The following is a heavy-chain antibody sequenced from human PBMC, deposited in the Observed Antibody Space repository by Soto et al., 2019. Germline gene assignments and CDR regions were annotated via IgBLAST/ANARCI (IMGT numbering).Heavy chain of an antibody. Sequence: QVQLVQSGGEVEKAGASVKVSCKASGYTFTTSGVSWVRQAPGQGLEWMGWVSGYNGNTKYVENFQDRVTMTTDTSTSTAYLELRSLRTDDTAVYYCARAGELPYYYYGMDVWGQGTTVIVSS. CDR2: VSGYNGNT. J-gene: IGHJ6*02. CDR1: GYTFTTSG. D-gene: IGHD1-7*01. V-gene: IGHV1-18*01. CDR3: ARAGELPYYYYGMDV.